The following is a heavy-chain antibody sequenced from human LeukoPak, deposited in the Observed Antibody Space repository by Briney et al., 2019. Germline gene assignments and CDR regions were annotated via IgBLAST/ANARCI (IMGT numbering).Heavy chain of an antibody. CDR1: GFTFSDYY. V-gene: IGHV3-11*04. J-gene: IGHJ4*02. D-gene: IGHD3-3*01. CDR2: ISSSGSTI. CDR3: ARGYYNFWSGYRAEYYFDY. Sequence: GGSLRLSCAASGFTFSDYYMSWIRQAPGKGLEWVSYISSSGSTIYYADSLKGRFTISRGNAKNSLYLQMNSLRAEDTAVYYCARGYYNFWSGYRAEYYFDYWGQGTLVTVSS.